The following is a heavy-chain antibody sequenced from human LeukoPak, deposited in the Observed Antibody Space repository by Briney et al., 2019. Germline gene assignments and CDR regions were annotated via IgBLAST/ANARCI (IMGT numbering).Heavy chain of an antibody. D-gene: IGHD5-18*01. CDR2: INGDGSRL. Sequence: GGSLRLSCEASGFSINNYWLHWVRQAPGKGLAWVSHINGDGSRLTYVGSVKGRFTISRDNAKNTLYLQINSLTTEDTAVYYCARDKGYTMDVWGQGTTVTVSS. V-gene: IGHV3-74*03. CDR1: GFSINNYW. CDR3: ARDKGYTMDV. J-gene: IGHJ6*02.